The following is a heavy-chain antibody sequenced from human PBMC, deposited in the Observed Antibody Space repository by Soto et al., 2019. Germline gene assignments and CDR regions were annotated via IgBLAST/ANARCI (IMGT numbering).Heavy chain of an antibody. D-gene: IGHD4-17*01. V-gene: IGHV3-48*01. Sequence: AGGSLRLSCAASGFIFSSYAINWVRQAPGKGLEWVSYISGSGTTIYYADSVKGRFTISRDYAKSSLYLQMNSLRAEDTAMYYCASFSRMAYGYYWGQGTLVTVSS. CDR3: ASFSRMAYGYY. CDR1: GFIFSSYA. J-gene: IGHJ4*02. CDR2: ISGSGTTI.